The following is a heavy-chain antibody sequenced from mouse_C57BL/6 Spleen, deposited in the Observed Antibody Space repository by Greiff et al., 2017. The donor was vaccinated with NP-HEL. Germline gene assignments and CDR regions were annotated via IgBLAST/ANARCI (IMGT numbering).Heavy chain of an antibody. J-gene: IGHJ2*01. CDR3: AIYYYDSSYPFDY. Sequence: VQLQQPGTELVKPGASVKLSCKASGYTFTSYWMHWVKQRPGQGLEWIGNINPSNGGTNYNEKFKSKATLTVDKSSSTAYMQLSRLTSEDSAVYYCAIYYYDSSYPFDYWGQGTTLTVSS. D-gene: IGHD1-1*01. CDR1: GYTFTSYW. CDR2: INPSNGGT. V-gene: IGHV1-53*01.